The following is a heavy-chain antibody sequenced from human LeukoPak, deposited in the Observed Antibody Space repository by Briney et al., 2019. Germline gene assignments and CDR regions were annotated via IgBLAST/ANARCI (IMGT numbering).Heavy chain of an antibody. CDR3: ARQSGGSSHLD. Sequence: PGGSLRLSCAASGFTFRTYGMHWVRHAPGKGLEWMAFIQDDGSYKYYADSVKGRFTISRDNFKNTLFLQMNSLRVEDTAVYYCARQSGGSSHLDWGQGTLITVYS. CDR2: IQDDGSYK. V-gene: IGHV3-30*02. J-gene: IGHJ4*02. D-gene: IGHD2-15*01. CDR1: GFTFRTYG.